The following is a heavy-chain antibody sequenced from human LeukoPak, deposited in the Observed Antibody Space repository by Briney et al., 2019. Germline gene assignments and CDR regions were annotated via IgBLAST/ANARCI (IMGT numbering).Heavy chain of an antibody. J-gene: IGHJ1*01. V-gene: IGHV4-59*08. D-gene: IGHD1-14*01. CDR2: IYYSGRT. CDR1: GGSISSYY. Sequence: PSETLSLTCTVSGGSISSYYWSWIRQPPGKGLEWVGYIYYSGRTKYNPYPKRGVTILEEQSKNQFSLKLSSVTAADTALYYCAITGLAEGSTEYFQHWGQGTLVTVSS. CDR3: AITGLAEGSTEYFQH.